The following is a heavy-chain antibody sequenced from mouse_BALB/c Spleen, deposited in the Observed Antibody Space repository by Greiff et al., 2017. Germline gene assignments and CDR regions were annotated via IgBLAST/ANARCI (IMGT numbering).Heavy chain of an antibody. Sequence: ESGPGLVKPSQSLSLTCTVTGYSITSDYAWNWIRQFPGNKLEWMGYISYSGSTSYNPSLKSRISITRDTSKNQFFLQLNSVTTEDTATYYCARGNRGNWFAYWGQGTLVAVSA. J-gene: IGHJ3*01. CDR2: ISYSGST. V-gene: IGHV3-2*02. CDR1: GYSITSDYA. CDR3: ARGNRGNWFAY. D-gene: IGHD2-1*01.